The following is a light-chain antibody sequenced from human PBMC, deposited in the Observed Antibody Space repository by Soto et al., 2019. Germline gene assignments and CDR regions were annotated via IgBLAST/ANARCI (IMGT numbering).Light chain of an antibody. CDR3: QQSSSSPIT. V-gene: IGKV3-20*01. J-gene: IGKJ5*01. CDR1: QSVSSSY. Sequence: EIVLTQSPGTLSLSPGERATLSCRASQSVSSSYLAWYQQKPGQAPRLLMSAASSRATGIPDRFSGSGSGTDFTLTIRRLEAEDFAVYYCQQSSSSPITFGQGTRLEIK. CDR2: AAS.